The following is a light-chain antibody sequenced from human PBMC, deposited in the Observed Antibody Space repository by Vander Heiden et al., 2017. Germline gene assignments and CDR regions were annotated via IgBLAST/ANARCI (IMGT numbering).Light chain of an antibody. Sequence: QAVLSQPSSLSASPGASASLTCTLRSGMNVATYRIYWYQQKPGSPPQYLLRYKSESDQQQGSGVPSRFSGSKDASANAALLLISGLQSEDEADYYCMLWHSSAWVFGGGTKLTVL. CDR3: MLWHSSAWV. V-gene: IGLV5-45*02. J-gene: IGLJ3*02. CDR2: YKSESDQ. CDR1: SGMNVATYR.